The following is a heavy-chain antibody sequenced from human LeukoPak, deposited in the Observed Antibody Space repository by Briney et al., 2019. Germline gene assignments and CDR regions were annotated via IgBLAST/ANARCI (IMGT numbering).Heavy chain of an antibody. D-gene: IGHD2-8*01. V-gene: IGHV4-59*01. CDR2: IYYSGST. Sequence: PSETLSLTCTVSGGSNSSYYWSWIRQPPGKGLEWIGYIYYSGSTNYNPSLKSRVTISVDTSKNQFSLKLSSVTAADTAVYYCARLQDIVLMVYANWGQGTLVTVSS. CDR1: GGSNSSYY. CDR3: ARLQDIVLMVYAN. J-gene: IGHJ4*02.